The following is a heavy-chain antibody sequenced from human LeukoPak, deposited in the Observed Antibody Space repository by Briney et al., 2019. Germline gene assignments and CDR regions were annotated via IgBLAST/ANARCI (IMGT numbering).Heavy chain of an antibody. D-gene: IGHD2-2*01. CDR2: ISSSSSYI. CDR1: GFTFSSYS. CDR3: AREDGGSSTSFDY. J-gene: IGHJ4*02. Sequence: PGGSLRLSCAASGFTFSSYSMNWVRQAPGKGLEWVSSISSSSSYIYYADSVKGRFTISRDNAKNSLYLQMNSLRAEDTAVYCCAREDGGSSTSFDYWGQGTLVTVSS. V-gene: IGHV3-21*01.